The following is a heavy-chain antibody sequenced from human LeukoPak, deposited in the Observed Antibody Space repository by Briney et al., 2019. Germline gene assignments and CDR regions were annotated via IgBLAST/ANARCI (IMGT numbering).Heavy chain of an antibody. V-gene: IGHV1-2*02. CDR1: GYTFTGYY. CDR3: GRYQGWFDP. Sequence: ASVKDSCKASGYTFTGYYMHWVRQAPGQGLEWMGWINPNSGGTNYAQKFQGRVTMTRETSISTAYMELSRLRSDDTAVYYCGRYQGWFDPWGQGTLVTVSS. CDR2: INPNSGGT. J-gene: IGHJ5*02.